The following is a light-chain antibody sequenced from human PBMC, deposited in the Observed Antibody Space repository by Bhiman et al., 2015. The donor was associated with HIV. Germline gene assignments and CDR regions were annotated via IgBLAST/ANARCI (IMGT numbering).Light chain of an antibody. Sequence: QSVLTQPPSAFGTPGQRVTISCSGSSSNIGTHYVYWYQQLPGTTPKLLIYRDDQRPAGVPDRFSGSKSGTSASLAITGLQAEDEADYYCQSYDSSLYVFGTGTKVTVL. CDR3: QSYDSSLYV. CDR2: RDD. V-gene: IGLV1-47*01. J-gene: IGLJ1*01. CDR1: SSNIGTHY.